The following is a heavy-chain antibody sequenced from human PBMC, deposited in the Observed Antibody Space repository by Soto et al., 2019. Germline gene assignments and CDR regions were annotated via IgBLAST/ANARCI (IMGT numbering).Heavy chain of an antibody. J-gene: IGHJ6*02. D-gene: IGHD6-13*01. V-gene: IGHV1-18*04. Sequence: ASVKVSCKASGYTFTSYGISWVRQAPGQGLEWMGWISAYNGNTNYAQKLQGRVTMTTDTSTSTAYMELRSLRSDDTAVYYCARVGSSWYTYHYYYGMDVWGQGTTVTVSS. CDR1: GYTFTSYG. CDR2: ISAYNGNT. CDR3: ARVGSSWYTYHYYYGMDV.